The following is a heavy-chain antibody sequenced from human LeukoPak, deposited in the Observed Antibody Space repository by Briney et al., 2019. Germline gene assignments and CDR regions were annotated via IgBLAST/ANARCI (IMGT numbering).Heavy chain of an antibody. J-gene: IGHJ5*02. V-gene: IGHV4-39*01. CDR3: ASSLFGVVIINGFDP. CDR1: GGSISSSSYY. Sequence: PSETLSLTCTVSGGSISSSSYYWGWIRQPPGKGLEWIGSIYYSGSTYYNPSLKSRVTISVDTSKNQFSLKLSSVTAADTAVYYCASSLFGVVIINGFDPWGQGTLVTVSS. CDR2: IYYSGST. D-gene: IGHD3-3*01.